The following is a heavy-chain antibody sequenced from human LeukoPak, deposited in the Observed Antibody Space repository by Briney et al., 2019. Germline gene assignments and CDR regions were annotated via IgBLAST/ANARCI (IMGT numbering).Heavy chain of an antibody. D-gene: IGHD5-18*01. J-gene: IGHJ4*02. V-gene: IGHV4-39*01. Sequence: PSETLSLTCTVSGGSISISNYYWGWLRQPPGKGLEWIGSFYYSGSTYYNPSLKSRVTISVDTSKRQFSLNLSSVTAADTTVYDCAKGVHSYGNFDYWGQGTLVTVSS. CDR1: GGSISISNYY. CDR2: FYYSGST. CDR3: AKGVHSYGNFDY.